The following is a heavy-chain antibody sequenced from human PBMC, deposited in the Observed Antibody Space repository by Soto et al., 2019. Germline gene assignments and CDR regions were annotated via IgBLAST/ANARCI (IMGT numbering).Heavy chain of an antibody. Sequence: GGSLRLSCVASGFTFSSHWMTWVRQAPGKGLEWVANIKQDGSEKHFVDSVKGRFTISRDNGKNSLYLQMNSLRVEDTAVYYCVGGVLSPGYWGQGTLVTVSS. CDR1: GFTFSSHW. CDR2: IKQDGSEK. CDR3: VGGVLSPGY. V-gene: IGHV3-7*01. J-gene: IGHJ4*02.